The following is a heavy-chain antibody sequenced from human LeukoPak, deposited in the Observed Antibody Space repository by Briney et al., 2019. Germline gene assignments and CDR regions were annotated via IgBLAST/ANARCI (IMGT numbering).Heavy chain of an antibody. J-gene: IGHJ3*02. CDR1: GYTFTSYG. V-gene: IGHV1-18*01. D-gene: IGHD3-22*01. CDR2: ISAYNGNT. CDR3: ARDAHYQYDSSGYRLDI. Sequence: ASVKVSCKASGYTFTSYGISWVRQAPGQGLEGMGGISAYNGNTDYAQKLTGRVTITTDTSTSTAYMYLRSLRSHDAAVYYCARDAHYQYDSSGYRLDIWGQGTLVTVSS.